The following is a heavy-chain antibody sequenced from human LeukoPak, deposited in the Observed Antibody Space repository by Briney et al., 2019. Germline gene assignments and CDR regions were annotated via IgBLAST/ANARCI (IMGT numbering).Heavy chain of an antibody. J-gene: IGHJ4*02. Sequence: GGSLRLSCAASGFTFSSYGMHWVRQAPGKGLEWVAVIWYDGSNKYYADSVKGRFTISRDNSKNTLYLQMNSLRAEDTAVYYCAKVKAYCGGDCYSEGSFDYWGQGTLVTVSS. CDR1: GFTFSSYG. CDR3: AKVKAYCGGDCYSEGSFDY. CDR2: IWYDGSNK. V-gene: IGHV3-33*06. D-gene: IGHD2-21*02.